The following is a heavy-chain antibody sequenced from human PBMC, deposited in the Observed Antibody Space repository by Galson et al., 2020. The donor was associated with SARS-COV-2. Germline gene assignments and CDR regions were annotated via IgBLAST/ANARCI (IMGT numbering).Heavy chain of an antibody. CDR2: ISGSGGTT. CDR3: AKTGGSFYDSSGFYVFDY. J-gene: IGHJ4*02. CDR1: GFTSSNYA. V-gene: IGHV3-23*01. D-gene: IGHD3-22*01. Sequence: TGGSLRLSCAASGFTSSNYAISWVRQAPGKGLEWVSTISGSGGTTFYADSVKGQFTISRDYSKNTLYLQMDSLRAEDTAVYYCAKTGGSFYDSSGFYVFDYWGQGTLVTVSS.